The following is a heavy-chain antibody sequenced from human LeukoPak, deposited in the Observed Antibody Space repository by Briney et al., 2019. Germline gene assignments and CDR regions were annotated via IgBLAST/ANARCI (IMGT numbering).Heavy chain of an antibody. CDR1: GGSFSGYY. D-gene: IGHD3-10*01. CDR3: ARNPYYYGSGSSRPLDY. V-gene: IGHV4-34*01. Sequence: PSETLSLTCAVYGGSFSGYYWSWIRQPPGKGLEWIGEINHSGSTNYNPSLKSRVTISVDKSKNQFSLKLSSVTAADTAVYYCARNPYYYGSGSSRPLDYWGQGTLVTVSS. CDR2: INHSGST. J-gene: IGHJ4*02.